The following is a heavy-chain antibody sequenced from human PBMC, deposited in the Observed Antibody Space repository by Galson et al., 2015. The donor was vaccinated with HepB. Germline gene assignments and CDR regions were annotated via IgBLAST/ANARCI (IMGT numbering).Heavy chain of an antibody. CDR1: GYTFTSYY. D-gene: IGHD6-13*01. CDR2: INPSGGST. CDR3: ARIGIAAAGAFDY. Sequence: QSGAEVKKPGESLKISCKASGYTFTSYYMHWVRQAPGQGLEWMGIINPSGGSTSYAQKFQGRVTMTRDTSTSTVYMELSSLRSEDTAVYYCARIGIAAAGAFDYWGQGTLVTVSS. V-gene: IGHV1-46*03. J-gene: IGHJ4*02.